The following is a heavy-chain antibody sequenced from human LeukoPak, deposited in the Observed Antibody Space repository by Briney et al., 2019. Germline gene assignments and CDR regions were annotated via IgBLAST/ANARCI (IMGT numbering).Heavy chain of an antibody. V-gene: IGHV3-9*01. CDR1: GFTFDDYA. J-gene: IGHJ6*02. D-gene: IGHD6-13*01. CDR2: ISWNSGSI. Sequence: GRSLRLSCAASGFTFDDYAMHWVRQAPGKGLEWVSGISWNSGSIGYADSVKGRFTISRDNAKNSLYLQMNSLRAEDTAVYYCAKTLSTSSWYGMDVWGQGTTVTVSS. CDR3: AKTLSTSSWYGMDV.